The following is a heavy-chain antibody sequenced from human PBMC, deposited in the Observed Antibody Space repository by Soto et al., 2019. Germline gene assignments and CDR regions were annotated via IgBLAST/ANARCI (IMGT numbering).Heavy chain of an antibody. D-gene: IGHD6-13*01. Sequence: GGSLRLSCAASGFTFSSYGMHWVRQAPGKGLEWVAVIWYDGSNKYYADSVKGRFTISRDNSKNTLYLQMNSLRAEDTAVYYCARAPPRYSSSWIDYWGQGTLVTVSS. CDR1: GFTFSSYG. CDR3: ARAPPRYSSSWIDY. V-gene: IGHV3-33*01. J-gene: IGHJ4*02. CDR2: IWYDGSNK.